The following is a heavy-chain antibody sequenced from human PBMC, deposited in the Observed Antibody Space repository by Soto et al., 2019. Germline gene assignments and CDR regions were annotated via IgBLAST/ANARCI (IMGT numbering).Heavy chain of an antibody. Sequence: ASVRVSCKASGYTFTSYAIHWVRRAPGQRLEWMGGINAGNGNTKYSQKFQGRVTITRDTSASTAYMELSSLRSEDTAVYYCARGRAPASDVVVPAAIPGGWFDPWGQGTLVTVSS. CDR1: GYTFTSYA. CDR2: INAGNGNT. D-gene: IGHD2-2*02. J-gene: IGHJ5*02. CDR3: ARGRAPASDVVVPAAIPGGWFDP. V-gene: IGHV1-3*01.